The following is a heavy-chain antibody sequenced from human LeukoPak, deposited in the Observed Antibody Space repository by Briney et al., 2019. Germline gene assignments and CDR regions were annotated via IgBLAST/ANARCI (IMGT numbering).Heavy chain of an antibody. CDR3: ARLILTGYYPFDY. CDR1: GGSISSYY. V-gene: IGHV4-34*01. Sequence: SETLSLTCTVSGGSISSYYWSWIRQPPGKGLEWIGEINHSGSTNYNPSLKSRVTISVDTSKNQFSLKLSSVTAADTAVYYCARLILTGYYPFDYWGQGTLVTVSS. J-gene: IGHJ4*02. D-gene: IGHD3-9*01. CDR2: INHSGST.